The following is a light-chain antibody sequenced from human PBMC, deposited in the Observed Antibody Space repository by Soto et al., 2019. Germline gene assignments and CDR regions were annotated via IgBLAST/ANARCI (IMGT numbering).Light chain of an antibody. J-gene: IGLJ2*01. CDR2: EVS. V-gene: IGLV2-23*02. Sequence: QSVLTQPASVSGSPGQSITISCTGTSSDVGGYNLVSWYQQHPGKAPKLMIYEVSKRPSGVSNRFSGSKSGNTASLTISGLQAEDEADYYCCSYAGSSTDVVFGGGTKVTVL. CDR1: SSDVGGYNL. CDR3: CSYAGSSTDVV.